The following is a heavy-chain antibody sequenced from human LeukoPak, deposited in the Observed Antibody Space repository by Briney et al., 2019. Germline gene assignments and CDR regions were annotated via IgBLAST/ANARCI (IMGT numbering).Heavy chain of an antibody. J-gene: IGHJ4*02. D-gene: IGHD3-22*01. V-gene: IGHV3-48*01. CDR2: ISSSSSPI. CDR1: GFTFSSYT. Sequence: PGGSLRLSCAASGFTFSSYTMNWVRQAPGKGLEWVSYISSSSSPIYYADSVKGRFTISRDNAKNSLYLQMNSLRADDTAVYYCAGQYSYDGRGFDYWGQGTLVTVSS. CDR3: AGQYSYDGRGFDY.